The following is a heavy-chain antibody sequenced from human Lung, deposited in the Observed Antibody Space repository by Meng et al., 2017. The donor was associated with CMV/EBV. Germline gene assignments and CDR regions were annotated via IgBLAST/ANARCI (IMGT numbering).Heavy chain of an antibody. Sequence: ASXXVSCKASGYTFADYFIHWVRQAPGQGLEWMGRINPRGGGPNYVQKYQDRVTLTMDTSITTAYLEMSGLTSDDTAVYYCAREAETANDYWGQGTLVTVS. V-gene: IGHV1-2*02. D-gene: IGHD5-18*01. CDR3: AREAETANDY. CDR1: GYTFADYF. J-gene: IGHJ4*02. CDR2: INPRGGGP.